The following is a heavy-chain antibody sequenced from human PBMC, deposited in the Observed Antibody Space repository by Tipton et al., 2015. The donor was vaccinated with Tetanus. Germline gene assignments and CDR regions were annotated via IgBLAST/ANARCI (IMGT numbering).Heavy chain of an antibody. CDR1: GYTFTSYA. D-gene: IGHD3-3*01. CDR2: INAGNGNT. CDR3: ARWDERSGYFDY. J-gene: IGHJ4*02. Sequence: QVQLVQSGAEVKKPGASVKVSCKASGYTFTSYAMHWVRQAPGQRLEWVGWINAGNGNTKYSQKFQGRVTITRDTSASTAYMELSSLRSEDTAVYYCARWDERSGYFDYWGQGTLVTVSS. V-gene: IGHV1-3*01.